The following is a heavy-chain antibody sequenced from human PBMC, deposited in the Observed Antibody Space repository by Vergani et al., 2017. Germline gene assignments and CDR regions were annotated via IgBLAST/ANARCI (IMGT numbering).Heavy chain of an antibody. CDR2: INHSGST. V-gene: IGHV4-4*02. J-gene: IGHJ3*02. CDR1: GFTFSSYS. CDR3: ARDGLLWFGEPVVAFDI. D-gene: IGHD3-10*01. Sequence: VQLVESGGGLVQPGGSLRLSCAASGFTFSSYSMNWVRQAPGKGLEWIGEINHSGSTNYNPSLKSRVTISVETSKNQFSLKLSSVTAADTAVYYCARDGLLWFGEPVVAFDIWGQGTMVTVSS.